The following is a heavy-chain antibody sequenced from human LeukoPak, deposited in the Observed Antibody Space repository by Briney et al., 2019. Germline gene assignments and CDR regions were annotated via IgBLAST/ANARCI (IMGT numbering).Heavy chain of an antibody. CDR1: GYTITSYD. J-gene: IGHJ5*02. CDR2: MNPNSGNT. CDR3: ARGLRSKYCSSTSCRKNNWFDP. Sequence: ASVKVSCKASGYTITSYDINWVRQATGQGLEWMGWMNPNSGNTGYAQKFQGRVTMTRNTSISTAYMELSSLRSEDTAVYYCARGLRSKYCSSTSCRKNNWFDPWGQGTLVTVSS. V-gene: IGHV1-8*01. D-gene: IGHD2-2*01.